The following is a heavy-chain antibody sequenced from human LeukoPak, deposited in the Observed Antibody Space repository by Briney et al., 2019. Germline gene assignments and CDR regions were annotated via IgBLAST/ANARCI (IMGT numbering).Heavy chain of an antibody. J-gene: IGHJ6*03. CDR2: ISSSGSTI. V-gene: IGHV3-48*03. CDR1: GFTFSSYE. Sequence: PGGSLRLSCAASGFTFSSYEMNWVRQAPGKGLEWVSYISSSGSTIYYADSVKGRFTISRDHAKKSLYLKMNSLRAEDTAVYYCAREGTASSYYYYMDVWGKGTTVTVSS. CDR3: AREGTASSYYYYMDV. D-gene: IGHD1-1*01.